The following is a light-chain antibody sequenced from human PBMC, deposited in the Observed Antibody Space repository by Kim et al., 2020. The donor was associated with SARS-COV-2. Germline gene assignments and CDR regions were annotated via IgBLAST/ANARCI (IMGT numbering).Light chain of an antibody. CDR1: NIGSKN. CDR2: SDS. Sequence: SYELTQPLSVSVALGQTARITCGGNNIGSKNVHWYQQKPGQAPVLVIYSDSNRPSGIPERFSGSNSGNTATLTISRAQAGDEADYYCQVWDSSTYVFGTGTQVTVL. J-gene: IGLJ1*01. CDR3: QVWDSSTYV. V-gene: IGLV3-9*01.